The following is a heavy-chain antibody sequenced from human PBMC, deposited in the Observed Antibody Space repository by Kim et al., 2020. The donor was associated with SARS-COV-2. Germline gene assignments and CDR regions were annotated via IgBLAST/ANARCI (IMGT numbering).Heavy chain of an antibody. V-gene: IGHV3-21*01. D-gene: IGHD6-13*01. J-gene: IGHJ2*01. CDR2: ISSSSSYI. CDR1: GFTFSSYS. Sequence: GGSLRLSCAASGFTFSSYSMNWVRQAPGKGLEWVSSISSSSSYIYYADSVKGRFTISIDNAKNSLYLQMNSLRAEDTAVYYCARGQQLDTYWYFDLWGRGTLVTVSS. CDR3: ARGQQLDTYWYFDL.